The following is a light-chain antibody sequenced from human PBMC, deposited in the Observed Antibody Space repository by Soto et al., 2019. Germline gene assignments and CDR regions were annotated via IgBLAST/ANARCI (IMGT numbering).Light chain of an antibody. CDR1: QSINNY. J-gene: IGKJ1*01. Sequence: EIVLTQSPGTLSLSPGERATLSCRASQSINNYLGWYQQKPGQAPRLLIYGASTRATGIPARFSGSGSGTEFTLTISRLQSEDFAVYYCQQYNNWPPWTFGQGTKVDIK. CDR2: GAS. V-gene: IGKV3-15*01. CDR3: QQYNNWPPWT.